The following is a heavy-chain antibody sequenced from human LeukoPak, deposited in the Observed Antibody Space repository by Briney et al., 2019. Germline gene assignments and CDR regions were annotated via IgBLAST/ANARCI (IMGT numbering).Heavy chain of an antibody. CDR1: GFTFSSYG. Sequence: GGSLRLSCAASGFTFSSYGMHWVRQAPGKGLEWVAFIRYDGSNKYYADSVKGRFTISRDNSKNTLCLQMNSLRADDTAVYYCAKHVGSARHFDYWGQGTLVTVSS. CDR3: AKHVGSARHFDY. J-gene: IGHJ4*02. V-gene: IGHV3-30*02. D-gene: IGHD6-6*01. CDR2: IRYDGSNK.